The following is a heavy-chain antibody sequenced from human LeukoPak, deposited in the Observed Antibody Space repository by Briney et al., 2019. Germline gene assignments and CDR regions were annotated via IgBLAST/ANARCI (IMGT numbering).Heavy chain of an antibody. Sequence: SETLSLTCAVSGVSINTCCYYWSWIRQPPGKGLEWVGYKYYNGSTRYNSSLRSRLTISLDTSNNQFSLRLSSVTAADTAVYYCVRGRSYGFDFDSWGPGTLVIVSS. CDR3: VRGRSYGFDFDS. CDR1: GVSINTCCYY. CDR2: KYYNGST. J-gene: IGHJ4*02. D-gene: IGHD5-18*01. V-gene: IGHV4-61*01.